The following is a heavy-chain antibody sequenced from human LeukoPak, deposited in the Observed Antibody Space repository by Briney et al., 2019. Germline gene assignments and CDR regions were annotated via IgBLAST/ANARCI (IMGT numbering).Heavy chain of an antibody. D-gene: IGHD3-10*01. V-gene: IGHV3-21*01. CDR2: ISSSSSYI. CDR3: ARDPRGIWRGDY. Sequence: GGSLRLSCAASGFTFSSYSMNWVRQAPGKGLEWVSSISSSSSYIYYADSVKGRFTISRDNAKNSLYLQMNSLRAEDTAVYYCARDPRGIWRGDYWGQGTLVTVSS. J-gene: IGHJ4*02. CDR1: GFTFSSYS.